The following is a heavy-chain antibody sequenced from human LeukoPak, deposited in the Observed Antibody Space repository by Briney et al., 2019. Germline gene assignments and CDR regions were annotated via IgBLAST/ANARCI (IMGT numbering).Heavy chain of an antibody. CDR2: ISCSGGST. CDR3: AKGAYSSGWHYWYFDL. CDR1: GFTFSSYA. D-gene: IGHD6-19*01. Sequence: GGTLRLSCAASGFTFSSYAMSWGRQPPGKGLEWVSAISCSGGSTYYAASLKGRFTISRDNSKNTLYLQMNSLRAEDTAVYYCAKGAYSSGWHYWYFDLWGRGTLVTVSS. J-gene: IGHJ2*01. V-gene: IGHV3-23*01.